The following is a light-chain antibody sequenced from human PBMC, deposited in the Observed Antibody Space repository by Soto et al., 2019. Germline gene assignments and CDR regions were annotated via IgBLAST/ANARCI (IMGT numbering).Light chain of an antibody. CDR2: DVT. CDR3: CSYAGPNNLGV. J-gene: IGLJ3*02. CDR1: SSDVGGYNY. Sequence: QSALTQPPSASGSPGQSVTISCTGTSSDVGGYNYVSWYQQHPVKSPKLMIYDVTKRPSGVPDRFSGSKSGNTASLTVSGLQAEDEADYYCCSYAGPNNLGVFGGGTKLTVL. V-gene: IGLV2-8*01.